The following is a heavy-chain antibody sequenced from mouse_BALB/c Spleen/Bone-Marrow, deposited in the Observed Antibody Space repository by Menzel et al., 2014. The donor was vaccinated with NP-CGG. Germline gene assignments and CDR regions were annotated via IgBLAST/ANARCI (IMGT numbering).Heavy chain of an antibody. CDR3: AREAPAGAWFPN. Sequence: VMLVESGAEPARPGASVKMSCKASGYTFTSYTIQWVKRRPGQGLEWVGYIVPSSGYTDYNQKFKDKTTLTANKSSSAPYMQMSAVSSPESVDYYTAREAPAGAWFPNWGQKTLVSVSA. CDR2: IVPSSGYT. V-gene: IGHV1-4*02. CDR1: GYTFTSYT. D-gene: IGHD3-1*01. J-gene: IGHJ3*01.